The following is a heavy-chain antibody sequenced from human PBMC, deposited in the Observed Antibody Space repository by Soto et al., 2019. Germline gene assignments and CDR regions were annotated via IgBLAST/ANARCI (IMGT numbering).Heavy chain of an antibody. CDR1: GGSISSSSYY. J-gene: IGHJ5*02. CDR3: AIHSTGYEDS. Sequence: SETLSLTCTVSGGSISSSSYYWGWIRQPPGKGLEWIGSIYYSGSTYYNPSLKSRVTISVDTSKNQFSLKLSSVTAADTAVYYYAIHSTGYEDSWGQGTLVTVSS. CDR2: IYYSGST. D-gene: IGHD5-12*01. V-gene: IGHV4-39*01.